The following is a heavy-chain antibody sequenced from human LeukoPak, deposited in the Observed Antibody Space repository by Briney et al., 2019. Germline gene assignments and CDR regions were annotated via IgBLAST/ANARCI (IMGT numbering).Heavy chain of an antibody. CDR2: VSDRGDST. V-gene: IGHV3-23*01. CDR3: ARVLPTRLLWFGEGYYMDV. Sequence: GGSLRLSCAASGFTFSSYAMSWVRQTPGKGLEWVSTVSDRGDSTYYADSVKGRFTISRDNSKNTLYLQMNSLRAEDTAVYYCARVLPTRLLWFGEGYYMDVWGKGTTVTISS. J-gene: IGHJ6*03. D-gene: IGHD3-10*01. CDR1: GFTFSSYA.